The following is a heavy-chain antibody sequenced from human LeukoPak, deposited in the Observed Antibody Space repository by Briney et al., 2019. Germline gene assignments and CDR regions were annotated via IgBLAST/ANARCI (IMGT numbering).Heavy chain of an antibody. CDR3: AKSRGYNYDFDAFDV. D-gene: IGHD5-18*01. Sequence: GGSLRLSCAASGFTFTTHSMHWVRQAPGKGLEWVSFIGYDGSNKYYGDSVKGRFTISRDNSMNTLYLQMNSLRAEDTALYYCAKSRGYNYDFDAFDVWGQGTMVTVSS. CDR2: IGYDGSNK. J-gene: IGHJ3*01. CDR1: GFTFTTHS. V-gene: IGHV3-30*02.